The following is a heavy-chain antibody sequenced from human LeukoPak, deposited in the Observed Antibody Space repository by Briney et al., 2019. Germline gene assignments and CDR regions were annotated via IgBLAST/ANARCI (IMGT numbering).Heavy chain of an antibody. D-gene: IGHD3-10*01. V-gene: IGHV1-69*13. CDR1: GGTFSSYA. CDR2: TIPIFGTA. CDR3: ARGTYYYGSGSYYTPESWDY. J-gene: IGHJ4*02. Sequence: GASVKVSCKASGGTFSSYAISWVRQAPGQGLEWMGGTIPIFGTANYAQKFQGRVTITADESTSTAYMELSSLRSEDTAVYYCARGTYYYGSGSYYTPESWDYWGQGTLVTVSS.